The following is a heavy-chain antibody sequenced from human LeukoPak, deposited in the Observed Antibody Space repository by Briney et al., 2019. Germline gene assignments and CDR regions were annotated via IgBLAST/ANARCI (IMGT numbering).Heavy chain of an antibody. V-gene: IGHV1-2*02. D-gene: IGHD3-22*01. CDR1: GYTFTGYY. CDR3: ARVYYYDSSGFVFDY. J-gene: IGHJ4*02. CDR2: INPNSGGT. Sequence: ASVKVSCKASGYTFTGYYMHWVRQAPGQGLEWMGWINPNSGGTNYAQKFQGRVTMTTDTSTSTAYMELRSLRSDDTAVYYCARVYYYDSSGFVFDYWGQGTLVTVSS.